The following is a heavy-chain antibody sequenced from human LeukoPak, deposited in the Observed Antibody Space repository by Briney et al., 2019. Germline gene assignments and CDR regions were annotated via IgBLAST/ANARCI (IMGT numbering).Heavy chain of an antibody. CDR2: ISSSSSYI. CDR3: ARSSVAGKSYFDY. CDR1: GFTFSSYS. Sequence: GGSLRLSCAASGFTFSSYSMNWARQAPGKGLEWVSSISSSSSYIYYADSVKGRFTISRDNAKNSLYLQMNSLRAEDTAVYYCARSSVAGKSYFDYWGQGTLVTVSS. V-gene: IGHV3-21*01. D-gene: IGHD6-19*01. J-gene: IGHJ4*02.